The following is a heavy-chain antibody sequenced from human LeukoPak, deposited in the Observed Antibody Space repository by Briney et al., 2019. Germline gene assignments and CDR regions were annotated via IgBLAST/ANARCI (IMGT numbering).Heavy chain of an antibody. Sequence: PGGSLRLSCAASGFTFSSYAMSWVRHAPGKGLELVSAISGSGGSTYYADSVKGRFTISRDNSKNTLYLQMNSLRAEDTAVYYCAKVGYSSSWYRSGYFDYWGQGTLVTVSS. D-gene: IGHD6-13*01. CDR2: ISGSGGST. CDR3: AKVGYSSSWYRSGYFDY. CDR1: GFTFSSYA. J-gene: IGHJ4*02. V-gene: IGHV3-23*01.